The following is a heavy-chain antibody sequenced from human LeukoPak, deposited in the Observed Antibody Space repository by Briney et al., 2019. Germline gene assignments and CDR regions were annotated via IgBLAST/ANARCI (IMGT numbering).Heavy chain of an antibody. CDR2: ISVSGGST. CDR1: GFTFSTYA. J-gene: IGHJ4*02. D-gene: IGHD3-22*01. V-gene: IGHV3-23*01. CDR3: TRPSYDSSVSGVVY. Sequence: GGSLRLSCAASGFTFSTYAMSWVRQAPGKGLEWVSGISVSGGSTYYADSVKGRFIISRDNSKNTAYLQMNSLKTEDTAVYYCTRPSYDSSVSGVVYWGQGTLVTVSS.